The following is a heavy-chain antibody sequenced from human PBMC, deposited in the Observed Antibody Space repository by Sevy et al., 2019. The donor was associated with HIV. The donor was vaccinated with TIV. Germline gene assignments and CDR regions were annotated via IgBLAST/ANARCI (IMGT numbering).Heavy chain of an antibody. CDR2: IYYNGNT. Sequence: SETLSLTCTVSGGSITSLYWGWIRQPPGKGMEWIANIYYNGNTNYNPSLKSRVTISLDTSKNQFSLRLGSVTAADTAICYCAGGNAWGRGYSWGQGTLVTVSS. V-gene: IGHV4-59*08. CDR1: GGSITSLY. D-gene: IGHD1-26*01. CDR3: AGGNAWGRGYS. J-gene: IGHJ4*02.